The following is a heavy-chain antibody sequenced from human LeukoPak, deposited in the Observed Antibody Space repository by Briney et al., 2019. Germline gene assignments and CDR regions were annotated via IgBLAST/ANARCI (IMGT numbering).Heavy chain of an antibody. CDR2: IYYSGST. V-gene: IGHV4-39*07. CDR3: ARLYSSSRSHDY. Sequence: SETLSLTCTVSGGSISSSSYYWGWIRQPPGKGLEWIGSIYYSGSTYYNPSLKSRVTISADTSKNQFSLKLSSVTAADTAVYYCARLYSSSRSHDYWGQGTLVTVSS. CDR1: GGSISSSSYY. J-gene: IGHJ4*02. D-gene: IGHD6-6*01.